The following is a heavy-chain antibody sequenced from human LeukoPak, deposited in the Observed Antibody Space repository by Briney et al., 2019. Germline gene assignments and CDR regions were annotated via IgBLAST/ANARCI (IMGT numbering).Heavy chain of an antibody. CDR2: IYYSGST. Sequence: ETLSLTCTVSGGSIRSSSYYWGWIRQPPGKGLDWIGGIYYSGSTYYNLSLKSRVTISVDTSKNQFSLKLSSVTAADTAVYYCASLLTEYSSSSGDYWGRGTLVTVSS. CDR3: ASLLTEYSSSSGDY. J-gene: IGHJ4*02. D-gene: IGHD6-6*01. V-gene: IGHV4-39*01. CDR1: GGSIRSSSYY.